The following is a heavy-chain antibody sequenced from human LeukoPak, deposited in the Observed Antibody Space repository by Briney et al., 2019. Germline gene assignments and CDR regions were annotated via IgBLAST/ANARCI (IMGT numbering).Heavy chain of an antibody. V-gene: IGHV4-4*02. D-gene: IGHD3-22*01. J-gene: IGHJ4*02. CDR1: GGSISSSNW. CDR2: IYHSGST. CDR3: ARGVAYYDSSEGGGTFYYFDY. Sequence: PSQTLSLTCAVSGGSISSSNWWSWVRQPPGKGLEWIGEIYHSGSTNYNPSLKSRVTISVDKSKNQFSLKLSSVTAADTAVYYCARGVAYYDSSEGGGTFYYFDYWGQGTLVTISS.